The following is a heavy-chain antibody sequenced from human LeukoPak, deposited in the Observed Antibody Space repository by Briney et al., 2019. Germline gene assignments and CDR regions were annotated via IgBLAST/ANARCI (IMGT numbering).Heavy chain of an antibody. Sequence: GGSLRLSCAASGFTFSSYATSWVRQAPGKGLEWVSAISGSGGSTYYADSVKGRFTISRDNSKNTLYLQMNSLRAEDTAVYYCAKDYYGSGSSHDAFDIWGQGTMVTVSS. CDR2: ISGSGGST. V-gene: IGHV3-23*01. CDR1: GFTFSSYA. J-gene: IGHJ3*02. D-gene: IGHD3-10*01. CDR3: AKDYYGSGSSHDAFDI.